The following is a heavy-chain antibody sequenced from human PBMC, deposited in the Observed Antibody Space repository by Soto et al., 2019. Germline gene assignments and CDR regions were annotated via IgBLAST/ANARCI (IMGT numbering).Heavy chain of an antibody. J-gene: IGHJ5*02. CDR1: GGTFSSYT. Sequence: GASVKVSCKASGGTFSSYTISWVRQAPGQGLEWMGRIIPILGIANYAQKFRGRVTITADKSTSTAYMELSSLRSEDTAVYYCARDGIAVAGTGYNWFDPWGQGTLVTVSS. D-gene: IGHD6-19*01. CDR2: IIPILGIA. V-gene: IGHV1-69*04. CDR3: ARDGIAVAGTGYNWFDP.